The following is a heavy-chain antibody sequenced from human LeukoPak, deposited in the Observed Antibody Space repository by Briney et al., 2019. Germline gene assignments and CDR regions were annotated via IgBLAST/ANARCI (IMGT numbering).Heavy chain of an antibody. CDR3: ARPPFSVVVTAISVYFHY. CDR2: ISYDGSNK. D-gene: IGHD2-21*02. V-gene: IGHV3-30-3*01. J-gene: IGHJ4*02. Sequence: PGRSLRLSCAASGFTFSSYAMHWVRQAPGKGLEWVAVISYDGSNKYYADSVKGRFTISRDNSKNTLYLQMNSLRAEDTAVYYCARPPFSVVVTAISVYFHYWGQGTLVTVSS. CDR1: GFTFSSYA.